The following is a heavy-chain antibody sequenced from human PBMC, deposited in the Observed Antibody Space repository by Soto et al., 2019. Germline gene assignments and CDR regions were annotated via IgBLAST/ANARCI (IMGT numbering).Heavy chain of an antibody. D-gene: IGHD1-26*01. V-gene: IGHV3-48*02. Sequence: GGSLRLSCAASGFTFSSYSMNWVRQAPGKGLEWVSYISSSSSTIYYADSVKGRFTISRDNAKNSLYLQMNSLRDEDTAVYYCACIVGATKGSPGNFDYWGQGTLVTVSS. CDR2: ISSSSSTI. CDR1: GFTFSSYS. J-gene: IGHJ4*02. CDR3: ACIVGATKGSPGNFDY.